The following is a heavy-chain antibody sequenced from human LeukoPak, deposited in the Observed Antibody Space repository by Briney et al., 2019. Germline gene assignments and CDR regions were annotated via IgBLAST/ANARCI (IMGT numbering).Heavy chain of an antibody. D-gene: IGHD2-2*01. CDR2: ISSDSTTI. CDR3: VKDARYCSSTSCYAGDY. Sequence: GGTLRLSCAASGFTFSSYSMSWVRQAPGKGLEWVSYISSDSTTIYYADSVKGRFTISRDNAKSSLYLQMNSLRAEDTAVYYCVKDARYCSSTSCYAGDYWGQGTLVTVSS. J-gene: IGHJ4*02. V-gene: IGHV3-48*01. CDR1: GFTFSSYS.